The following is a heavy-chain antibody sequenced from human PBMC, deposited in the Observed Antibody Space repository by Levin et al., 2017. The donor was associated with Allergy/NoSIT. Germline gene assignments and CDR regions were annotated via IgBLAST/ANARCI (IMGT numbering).Heavy chain of an antibody. D-gene: IGHD2-15*01. CDR2: ISWNSGSI. V-gene: IGHV3-9*01. J-gene: IGHJ3*02. CDR3: AKAYCSGGSCYGAFDS. CDR1: GFTFDDYA. Sequence: PSGGSLRLSCAASGFTFDDYAMHWVRQAPGKGLEWVSGISWNSGSIGYADSVKGRFTISRDNAKNSLYLQMNSLRAEDTALYYCAKAYCSGGSCYGAFDSWGQGTMVTVSS.